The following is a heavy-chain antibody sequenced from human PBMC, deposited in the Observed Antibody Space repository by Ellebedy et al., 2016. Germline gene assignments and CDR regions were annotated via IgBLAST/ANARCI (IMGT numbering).Heavy chain of an antibody. CDR2: ISYDGSNK. Sequence: GGSLRLSXAASGFTFSSYAMHWVRQAPGKGLEWVAVISYDGSNKYYADSVKGRFTISRDNSKNTLYLQMNSLRAEDTAVYYCAKTEVRGVIIGVSALYGMDVWGQGTTVTVSS. D-gene: IGHD3-10*01. V-gene: IGHV3-30*04. CDR3: AKTEVRGVIIGVSALYGMDV. J-gene: IGHJ6*02. CDR1: GFTFSSYA.